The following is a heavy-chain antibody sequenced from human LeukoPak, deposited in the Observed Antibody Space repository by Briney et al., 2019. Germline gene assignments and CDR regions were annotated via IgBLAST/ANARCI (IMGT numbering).Heavy chain of an antibody. CDR2: ITDRGGST. J-gene: IGHJ4*02. CDR1: GFSFSSYA. V-gene: IGHV3-23*01. CDR3: AKGSSSSRPYYFDF. Sequence: GGSLRLSCAASGFSFSSYAMSWVRQAPGKGLEWVSAITDRGGSTYHADSVKGRFTISRGNSKNTLFLQMNSLRVEDTAIYYCAKGSSSSRPYYFDFWGQGTLVTVSS. D-gene: IGHD6-6*01.